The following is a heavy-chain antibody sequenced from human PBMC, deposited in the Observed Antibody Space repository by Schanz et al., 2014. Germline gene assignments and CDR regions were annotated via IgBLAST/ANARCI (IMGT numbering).Heavy chain of an antibody. V-gene: IGHV3-74*02. CDR1: GFTFSDSW. CDR3: VRNSPGDWEKVGGPPPSHYDN. CDR2: NSNDGSFT. D-gene: IGHD2-21*01. Sequence: VQLVESGGGVVQPGRSLRLSCAASGFTFSDSWMHWVRQAPGKGLVWVSRNSNDGSFTTFAGSVKGRVIIYRDNAKSSQYLQMKMLREEDTARDYCVRNSPGDWEKVGGPPPSHYDNWGQGTLVTVSS. J-gene: IGHJ4*02.